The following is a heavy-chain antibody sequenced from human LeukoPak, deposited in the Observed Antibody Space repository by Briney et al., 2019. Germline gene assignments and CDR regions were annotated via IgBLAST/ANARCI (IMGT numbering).Heavy chain of an antibody. CDR1: GFTFSDYY. CDR2: ISSSSSYT. J-gene: IGHJ4*02. CDR3: ARDNRYGSGSPLDY. D-gene: IGHD3-10*01. Sequence: GGSLRLSRAASGFTFSDYYMSWIRQAPGKGLEWVSYISSSSSYTNYADSVKGRFTISRDNAKNSPYLQMNSLRAEDTAVYYCARDNRYGSGSPLDYWGQGTLVTVSS. V-gene: IGHV3-11*05.